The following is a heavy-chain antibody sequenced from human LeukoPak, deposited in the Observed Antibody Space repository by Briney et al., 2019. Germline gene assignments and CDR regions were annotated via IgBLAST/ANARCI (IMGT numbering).Heavy chain of an antibody. D-gene: IGHD5-18*01. V-gene: IGHV3-30-3*01. CDR2: ISYDGSNK. CDR3: ARNTYSYGYGGHTFDY. CDR1: GFTFSSYA. Sequence: GGSLRLSCAASGFTFSSYAMHWVRQAPGKGLEWVAVISYDGSNKYYADSVKGRFTISRDNSKNTLYLQMNSLRAEDTAVYYCARNTYSYGYGGHTFDYWGQGTLVAVSS. J-gene: IGHJ4*02.